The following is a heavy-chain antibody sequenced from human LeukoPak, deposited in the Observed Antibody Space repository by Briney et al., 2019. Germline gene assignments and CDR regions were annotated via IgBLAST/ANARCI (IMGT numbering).Heavy chain of an antibody. CDR1: VFTFSSYS. Sequence: GGSLRLSCAASVFTFSSYSMHWVRQAPGKGLEWVAVISYDGSNKYYADSVKGRFTISRDNSKNTLYLQMNSLRAEDTAVYYCARDDFDPWGQGTLVTVSS. CDR3: ARDDFDP. V-gene: IGHV3-30-3*01. J-gene: IGHJ5*02. CDR2: ISYDGSNK.